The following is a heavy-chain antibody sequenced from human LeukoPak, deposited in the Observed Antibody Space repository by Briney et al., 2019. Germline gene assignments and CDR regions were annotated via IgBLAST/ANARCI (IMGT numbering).Heavy chain of an antibody. J-gene: IGHJ4*02. Sequence: SVTVSCKASVCTFSNYAISWVRQAPGQGLEWMGGIIPIFRTANYAQKLQGRVTITADESTSTAYMDLSSLRSEDTAVYYCARTDCSGGSCYSRRAFDYWGQGTLVTVSS. CDR1: VCTFSNYA. D-gene: IGHD2-15*01. CDR2: IIPIFRTA. CDR3: ARTDCSGGSCYSRRAFDY. V-gene: IGHV1-69*13.